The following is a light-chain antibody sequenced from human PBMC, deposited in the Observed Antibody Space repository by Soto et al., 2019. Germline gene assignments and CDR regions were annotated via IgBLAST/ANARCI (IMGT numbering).Light chain of an antibody. V-gene: IGLV2-11*01. CDR1: SNDIGSYDY. Sequence: QSVLTQPTSVSGSPGQSITISCTGNSNDIGSYDYVSWYQQHPGKAPKLMIYDVSKRPSGVPDRFSGSKSGNTASLTISGLQAEDEADYYCCSYAGSYVFGTGTKVTVL. CDR2: DVS. J-gene: IGLJ1*01. CDR3: CSYAGSYV.